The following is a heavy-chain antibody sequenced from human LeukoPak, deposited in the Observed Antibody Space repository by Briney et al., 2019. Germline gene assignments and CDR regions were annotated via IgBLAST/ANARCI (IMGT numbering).Heavy chain of an antibody. CDR1: GGSISSGGYS. CDR3: ARTPRGGSGTLYYYFDY. J-gene: IGHJ4*02. CDR2: IYHSGST. V-gene: IGHV4-30-2*01. Sequence: SQTLSLTCAVSGGSISSGGYSWSWIRQPPGKGLEWIGYIYHSGSTYYNPSLKSRVTISVDRSKNQFSLKLSSVTAADTAVYYCARTPRGGSGTLYYYFDYWGQGTLVTVSS. D-gene: IGHD3-10*01.